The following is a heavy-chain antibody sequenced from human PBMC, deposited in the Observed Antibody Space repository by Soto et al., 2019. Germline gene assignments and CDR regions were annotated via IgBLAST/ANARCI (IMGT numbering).Heavy chain of an antibody. D-gene: IGHD2-15*01. CDR2: INSDGSVS. J-gene: IGHJ6*03. CDR3: ARGDCVGATCYSLAGSFYYHMDV. Sequence: EVQLVESGGGLVQPGGSLRLSCAASGFTFSNYWMYWVRQAPGKGLEWVSRINSDGSVSSHADSVRGRLTISRDNVKNTLYLHMDSLRAEDTAVYFCARGDCVGATCYSLAGSFYYHMDVWGKGTTVTVFS. V-gene: IGHV3-74*02. CDR1: GFTFSNYW.